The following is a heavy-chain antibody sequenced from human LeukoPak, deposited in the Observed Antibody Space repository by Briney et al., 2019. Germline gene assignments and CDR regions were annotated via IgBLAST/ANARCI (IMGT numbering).Heavy chain of an antibody. D-gene: IGHD3-10*01. CDR2: INHSGST. V-gene: IGHV4-34*01. CDR3: ARGGEEGLDY. CDR1: GGSFSGYY. J-gene: IGHJ4*02. Sequence: SETLSLTCAVYGGSFSGYYWSWIRQPPGKGLEWIGEINHSGSTNYNPSLKSRVTISVDTSKNQFSLKLSSVTAADTAVYYCARGGEEGLDYWGQGTLVIVSS.